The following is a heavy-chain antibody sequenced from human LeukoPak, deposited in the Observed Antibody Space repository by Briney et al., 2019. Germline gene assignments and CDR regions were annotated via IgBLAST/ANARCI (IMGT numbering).Heavy chain of an antibody. CDR1: AYTFTSYA. CDR2: INACNGNT. V-gene: IGHV1-3*01. D-gene: IGHD5-18*01. J-gene: IGHJ6*02. Sequence: GAAVKVSCKASAYTFTSYAMHLVRQAPGQRLEWMGWINACNGNTKYSQKFQGRVNITRDTSASTAYMELSSLRSEDTAVYYCAREGGGQQLWLPPLYYYGMDVWGQGTTVTVSS. CDR3: AREGGGQQLWLPPLYYYGMDV.